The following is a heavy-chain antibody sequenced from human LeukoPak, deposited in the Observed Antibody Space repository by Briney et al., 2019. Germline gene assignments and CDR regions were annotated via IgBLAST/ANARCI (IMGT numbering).Heavy chain of an antibody. V-gene: IGHV1-2*06. J-gene: IGHJ4*02. CDR3: ARAIVACTGFDY. Sequence: ASVKVSCKASGYTFTGYYMHWVRQAPGQGLEWMGRINPNSGGTNYAQKFQGRVTMTRDTSISTAYMELSRLRSDDTAVYYCARAIVACTGFDYWGQGTLVTVSS. CDR1: GYTFTGYY. D-gene: IGHD6-19*01. CDR2: INPNSGGT.